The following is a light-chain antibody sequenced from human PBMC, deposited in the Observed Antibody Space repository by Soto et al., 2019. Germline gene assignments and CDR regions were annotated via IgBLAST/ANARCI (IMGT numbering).Light chain of an antibody. CDR2: EVN. V-gene: IGLV2-8*01. J-gene: IGLJ3*02. CDR3: QSRDSSLGSTWV. CDR1: SSDVGAYDY. Sequence: QSALTQPPSASGSPGQSVTISCTGTSSDVGAYDYVCWYQQHPGKAPKLMIYEVNKRPSGVPDRFSGSKSGNTASLTVSGLQAGDEADYYCQSRDSSLGSTWVFGGGTKVTVL.